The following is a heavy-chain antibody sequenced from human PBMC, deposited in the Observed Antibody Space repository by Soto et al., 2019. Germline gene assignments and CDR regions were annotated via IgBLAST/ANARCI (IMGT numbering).Heavy chain of an antibody. V-gene: IGHV1-69*13. CDR3: ARGTTVVTLHKAYYYYYGMDV. Sequence: SVKVSCKASGGTFSSYAISWVRQAPGQGLEWMGGIIPIFGTANYAQKFQGRVTITADESTSTAYMGLSSLRSEDTAVYYCARGTTVVTLHKAYYYYYGMDVWGQGTTVTVSS. D-gene: IGHD4-17*01. CDR2: IIPIFGTA. CDR1: GGTFSSYA. J-gene: IGHJ6*02.